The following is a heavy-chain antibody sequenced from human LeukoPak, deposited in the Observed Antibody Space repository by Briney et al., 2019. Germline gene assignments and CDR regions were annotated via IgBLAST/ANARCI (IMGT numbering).Heavy chain of an antibody. CDR2: ISAYNGNT. D-gene: IGHD3-22*01. CDR3: ARGGGGGYYDSSGYLH. CDR1: GYTFTSYG. J-gene: IGHJ1*01. V-gene: IGHV1-18*01. Sequence: ASVKVSFKASGYTFTSYGISWVRQAPGQGLEWMGWISAYNGNTNYAQKLQGRVTMTTDTSTSTAYMELRSLRSDETAVYYCARGGGGGYYDSSGYLHWGQGTLVTVSS.